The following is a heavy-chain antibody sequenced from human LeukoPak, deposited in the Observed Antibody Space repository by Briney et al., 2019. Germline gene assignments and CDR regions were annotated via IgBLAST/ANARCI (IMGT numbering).Heavy chain of an antibody. CDR2: IYYSGST. J-gene: IGHJ3*02. CDR3: ARDLETLYYYDSSGYYRHDAFDI. CDR1: GGSISSGGYY. Sequence: SETLSLTCTVSGGSISSGGYYWSWIRQHPGKGLEWIGYIYYSGSTYYNPSLKSQVTISVDTSKNQFSLKLSSVTAADTAVYYCARDLETLYYYDSSGYYRHDAFDIWGQGTMVTVSS. D-gene: IGHD3-22*01. V-gene: IGHV4-31*01.